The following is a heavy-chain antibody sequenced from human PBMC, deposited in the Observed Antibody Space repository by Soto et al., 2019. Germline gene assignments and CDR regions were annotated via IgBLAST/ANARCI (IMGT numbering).Heavy chain of an antibody. CDR1: GFTFSSYA. CDR3: AKPNGYSYGRWIFDY. CDR2: ISGSGGST. Sequence: EVQLLESGGGLVQPGGSLRLSCAASGFTFSSYAMSWVRQAPGKGLEWVSAISGSGGSTYYADSVKGRFTISRDNSKNPLYLQMNSLRAEDTAVYYCAKPNGYSYGRWIFDYWGQGTLVTVSS. D-gene: IGHD5-18*01. J-gene: IGHJ4*02. V-gene: IGHV3-23*01.